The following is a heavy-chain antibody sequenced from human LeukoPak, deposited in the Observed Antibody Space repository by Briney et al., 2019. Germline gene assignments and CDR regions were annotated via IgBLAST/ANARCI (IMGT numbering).Heavy chain of an antibody. V-gene: IGHV1-18*01. CDR3: ARDEAAVVVPAAINPPTDAFDI. CDR1: GYTFTSYG. Sequence: GASVKLSCKASGYTFTSYGISWVRQAPGQGLEWMGWISAYNGNTNYAQNLQGRVTMPSDTSTSTAYMELSSLRSDDTAVYYCARDEAAVVVPAAINPPTDAFDIWGQGTMVTVSS. J-gene: IGHJ3*02. D-gene: IGHD2-2*01. CDR2: ISAYNGNT.